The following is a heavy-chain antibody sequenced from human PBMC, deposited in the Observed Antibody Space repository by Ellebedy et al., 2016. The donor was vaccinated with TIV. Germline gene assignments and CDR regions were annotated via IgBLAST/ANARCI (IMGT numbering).Heavy chain of an antibody. D-gene: IGHD2-21*02. CDR2: ISAYNGNT. CDR1: GYTLTSYG. CDR3: AREQYCGGDCLWPDAFDI. V-gene: IGHV1-18*01. Sequence: AVSVKVSCKASGYTLTSYGISWVRQAPGQGLEWMGWISAYNGNTNYAQKLQGRVTMTTDTSTSTAYMELRSLRSDDTAVYYCAREQYCGGDCLWPDAFDIWGQGTMVTVSS. J-gene: IGHJ3*02.